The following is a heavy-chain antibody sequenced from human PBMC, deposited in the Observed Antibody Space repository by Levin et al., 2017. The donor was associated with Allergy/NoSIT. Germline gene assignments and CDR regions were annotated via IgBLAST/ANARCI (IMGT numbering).Heavy chain of an antibody. Sequence: GGSLRLSCAASGFTFSSYAMHWVRQAPGKGLEWVAVISYDGSNKYYADSVKGRFTISRDNSKNTLYLQMNSLRAEDTAVYYCARSFAEGYCSGGSCYSGSSAFDIWGQGTMVTVSS. CDR3: ARSFAEGYCSGGSCYSGSSAFDI. J-gene: IGHJ3*02. CDR1: GFTFSSYA. CDR2: ISYDGSNK. V-gene: IGHV3-30-3*01. D-gene: IGHD2-15*01.